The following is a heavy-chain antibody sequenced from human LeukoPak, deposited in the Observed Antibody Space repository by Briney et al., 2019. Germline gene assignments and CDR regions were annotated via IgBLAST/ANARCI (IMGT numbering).Heavy chain of an antibody. Sequence: GGSLRLSCAASGFTFSSFDMHWVRQPPGQGLEWVSTIGTASDTYYPGSVEGRFTLSRDNAKNSLYLQMNSLTAGDTAVYYCARGPPRGKYYYMDVGGKGTTVTVSS. D-gene: IGHD1-1*01. V-gene: IGHV3-13*01. J-gene: IGHJ6*03. CDR2: IGTASDT. CDR3: ARGPPRGKYYYMDV. CDR1: GFTFSSFD.